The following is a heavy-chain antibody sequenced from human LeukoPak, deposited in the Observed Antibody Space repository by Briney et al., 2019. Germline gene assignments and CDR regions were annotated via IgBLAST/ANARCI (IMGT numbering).Heavy chain of an antibody. J-gene: IGHJ4*02. D-gene: IGHD5-24*01. CDR2: FYSAGSP. V-gene: IGHV3-53*01. CDR3: ARDRGGPGRAGYFVD. Sequence: GGSLRLSCAASGFTVSSTYMTWVRQPPGKGLEWVSTFYSAGSPVYADSVKGRFTISRDSSTNTLFLQMNSLRAEDTAVYYCARDRGGPGRAGYFVDWGQGTQVTVSS. CDR1: GFTVSSTY.